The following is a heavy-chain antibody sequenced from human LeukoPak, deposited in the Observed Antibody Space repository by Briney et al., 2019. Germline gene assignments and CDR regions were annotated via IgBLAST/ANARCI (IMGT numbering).Heavy chain of an antibody. CDR2: IYYSGSA. CDR1: GGSISSYY. Sequence: SETLSLTCTVSGGSISSYYWSWIRQPPGKGLEWIGYIYYSGSANYNPSLKSRVTISVDTSKNQFSLKLSSVTAADTAVYYCARSRGYSGYGNLDYWGQGTLATVSS. V-gene: IGHV4-59*08. D-gene: IGHD5-12*01. J-gene: IGHJ4*02. CDR3: ARSRGYSGYGNLDY.